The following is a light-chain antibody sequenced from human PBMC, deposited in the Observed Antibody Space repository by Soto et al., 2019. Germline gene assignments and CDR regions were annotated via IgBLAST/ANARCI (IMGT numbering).Light chain of an antibody. CDR3: QKYNSALWT. CDR2: AAS. V-gene: IGKV1-27*01. Sequence: DIQMTQSPSSLSASAGDRVTITCRASQGIRNSLAWYQQKPGKVPKLLIYAASTLQSGVPSRFSGSGSGTDFTLTISSLQPEDVATYYCQKYNSALWTFGQGNKVDIK. CDR1: QGIRNS. J-gene: IGKJ1*01.